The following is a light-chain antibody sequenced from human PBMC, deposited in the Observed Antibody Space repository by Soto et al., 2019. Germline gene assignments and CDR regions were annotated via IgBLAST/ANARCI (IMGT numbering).Light chain of an antibody. V-gene: IGKV1-39*01. CDR1: QSISTY. CDR2: AAS. Sequence: DIQMTQSPSSLSASVGDRITITCRASQSISTYLNWYQQKPGGAPKLLIYAASNLQSGVPPRFSGSGSGTDFSLTISSLQPEDFATYYCQVSYGIPYTFGQGTKLEIK. CDR3: QVSYGIPYT. J-gene: IGKJ2*01.